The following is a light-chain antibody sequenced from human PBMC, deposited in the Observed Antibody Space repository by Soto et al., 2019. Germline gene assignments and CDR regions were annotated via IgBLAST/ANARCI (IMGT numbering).Light chain of an antibody. J-gene: IGLJ3*02. V-gene: IGLV1-44*01. CDR3: AAWDDSLNGVL. CDR2: SDN. CDR1: ISNIGSNT. Sequence: QSVLTQPPSASGTPGQRVTVPCSGSISNIGSNTVNWYQQFPGTAPKPLIYSDNQRPSGVPDRFSGSKSGTSASLDISGLQSEDEADYYCAAWDDSLNGVLFGGGTKLTVL.